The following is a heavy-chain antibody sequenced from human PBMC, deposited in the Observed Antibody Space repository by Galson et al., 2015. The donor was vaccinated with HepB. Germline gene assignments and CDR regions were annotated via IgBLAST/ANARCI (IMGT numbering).Heavy chain of an antibody. J-gene: IGHJ5*02. CDR1: GFTLSSYA. D-gene: IGHD3-10*01. V-gene: IGHV3-30*04. CDR3: AREALVRGAVSAPFDP. Sequence: SLRLSCAASGFTLSSYAMHWVRQAPGKGLEWVAVISYDGSNEYYGESVKGRFTISRDNSKNTLYLQIYSLRPEDTAVYYCAREALVRGAVSAPFDPWGQGTLVTVSS. CDR2: ISYDGSNE.